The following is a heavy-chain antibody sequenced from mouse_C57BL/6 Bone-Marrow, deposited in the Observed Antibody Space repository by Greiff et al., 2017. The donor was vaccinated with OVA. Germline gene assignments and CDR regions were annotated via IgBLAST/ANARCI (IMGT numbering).Heavy chain of an antibody. CDR2: IYPGDGDT. CDR1: GYAFSNYW. Sequence: VKLMESGAELVKPGASVKISCKASGYAFSNYWMNWVKQRPGKGLEWIGQIYPGDGDTNYNGKFKGKASLTADKSSSTGYIQLSRLTSEDSAVYYCARQDYGSIYPWWYFDVWGTGTTVTVSS. CDR3: ARQDYGSIYPWWYFDV. J-gene: IGHJ1*03. V-gene: IGHV1-80*01. D-gene: IGHD1-1*01.